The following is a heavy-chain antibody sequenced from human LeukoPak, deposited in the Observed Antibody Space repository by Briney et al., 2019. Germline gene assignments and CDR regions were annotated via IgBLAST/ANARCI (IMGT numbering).Heavy chain of an antibody. V-gene: IGHV4-34*01. Sequence: SETLSLTCAVYGGSLSGYYWSWIRQPPGKGLEWIGEINHSGSTNYNPSLKSRVTISVDTSKNQFSLKLSSVTAADTAVYYCARGSGITIFGVVMPFDYWGQGTLVTVSS. CDR1: GGSLSGYY. CDR2: INHSGST. CDR3: ARGSGITIFGVVMPFDY. D-gene: IGHD3-3*01. J-gene: IGHJ4*02.